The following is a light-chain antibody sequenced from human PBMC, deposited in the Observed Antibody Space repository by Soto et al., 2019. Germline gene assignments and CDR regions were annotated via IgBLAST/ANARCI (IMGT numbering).Light chain of an antibody. CDR3: ATWDDRLTAWV. J-gene: IGLJ3*02. CDR1: NSNIGSNA. CDR2: YND. V-gene: IGLV1-36*01. Sequence: QSVLTQSPSVSGAPRQSVNISCSGNNSNIGSNAVHWYQQLPGTAPKLLMYYNDMLPSGVSDRFSGSKSGTSASLAIRGLQSEDEGDYYCATWDDRLTAWVFGGGTKLTVL.